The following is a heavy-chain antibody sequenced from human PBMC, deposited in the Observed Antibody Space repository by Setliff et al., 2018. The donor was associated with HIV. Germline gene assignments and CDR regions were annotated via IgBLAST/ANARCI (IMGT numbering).Heavy chain of an antibody. CDR2: ICTSGST. D-gene: IGHD6-6*01. V-gene: IGHV4-4*09. CDR3: ATRPRIAARPFDY. J-gene: IGHJ4*02. Sequence: SETLSLTCTVSGGSISSYYWSWIRQPPGTGLEWIGYICTSGSTNYNPSLKSRVTMSVDTSKNQFSLELTSLTAADTAVYYCATRPRIAARPFDYWGQGRLVTVSS. CDR1: GGSISSYY.